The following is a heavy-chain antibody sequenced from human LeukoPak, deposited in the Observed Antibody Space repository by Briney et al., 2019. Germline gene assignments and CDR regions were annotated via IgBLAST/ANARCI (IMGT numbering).Heavy chain of an antibody. Sequence: GGSLRLSCAASGFTFSSYAMSWVRQAPGKGLEWVSAISGSGGSTYYADSVKGRFTISRDNSKNTLYLQMNSLRAEDTAVYYCAKDMYYPLLEDYGMDVWGQGTTVTVSS. J-gene: IGHJ6*02. CDR1: GFTFSSYA. CDR2: ISGSGGST. CDR3: AKDMYYPLLEDYGMDV. V-gene: IGHV3-23*01. D-gene: IGHD3-10*01.